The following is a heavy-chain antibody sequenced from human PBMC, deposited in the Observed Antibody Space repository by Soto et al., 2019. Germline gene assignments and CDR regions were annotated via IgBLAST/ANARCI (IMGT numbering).Heavy chain of an antibody. J-gene: IGHJ6*02. CDR2: ISYDGSNK. CDR1: GFTFSSYG. CDR3: AKDGRWGWYYYFGMDV. V-gene: IGHV3-30*18. D-gene: IGHD7-27*01. Sequence: SLRLSCAASGFTFSSYGMHWVRQAPGKGLEWVAVISYDGSNKYYADSVKGRFTISRDNSKNTLYLQMNSLRAEDTAVYYCAKDGRWGWYYYFGMDVWGQGTTVTVSS.